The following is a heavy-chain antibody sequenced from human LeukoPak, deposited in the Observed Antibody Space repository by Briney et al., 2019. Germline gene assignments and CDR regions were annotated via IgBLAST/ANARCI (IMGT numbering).Heavy chain of an antibody. CDR2: INHSGST. CDR3: ARGPPYYYDSSGTFDY. Sequence: SETLSLTCAVYGGSFSGYYWSWIRQPPGKGLEWIGEINHSGSTNYNPSLKSRVTISVDTSKYQFSLKLSSVTAADTAVYYCARGPPYYYDSSGTFDYWGQGTLVTVSS. J-gene: IGHJ4*02. D-gene: IGHD3-22*01. V-gene: IGHV4-34*01. CDR1: GGSFSGYY.